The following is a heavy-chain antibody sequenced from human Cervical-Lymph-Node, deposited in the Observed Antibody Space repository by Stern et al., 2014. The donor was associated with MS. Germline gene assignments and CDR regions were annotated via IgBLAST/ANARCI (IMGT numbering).Heavy chain of an antibody. CDR2: IYPGDSDT. Sequence: QLVQSGAEVKKSGESLKISCKGAGYSFSSHWIAWVRQKPGKGLEWVGIIYPGDSDTRHSPSFQGHVSISVDKSSSTAYLQWSSLTDSDTAIYYCARQGNYHDSHAFDIWGQGTMVIVSS. J-gene: IGHJ3*02. V-gene: IGHV5-51*01. CDR1: GYSFSSHW. D-gene: IGHD3-22*01. CDR3: ARQGNYHDSHAFDI.